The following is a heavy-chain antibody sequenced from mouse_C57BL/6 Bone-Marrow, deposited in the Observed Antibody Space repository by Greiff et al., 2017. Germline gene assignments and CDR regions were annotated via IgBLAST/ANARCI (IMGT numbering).Heavy chain of an antibody. Sequence: EVQLQQSGAELVKPGASVKLSCTASGFNIKEYYIHWVKQRTEQGLEWIGRIDPEDGETKYAPKFQDKATITADTSSNTAYLQLSSLTSEDTAVYYCTRSLIYYGTNYWGQGTTLTVSS. V-gene: IGHV14-2*01. CDR3: TRSLIYYGTNY. CDR1: GFNIKEYY. J-gene: IGHJ2*01. CDR2: IDPEDGET. D-gene: IGHD1-1*01.